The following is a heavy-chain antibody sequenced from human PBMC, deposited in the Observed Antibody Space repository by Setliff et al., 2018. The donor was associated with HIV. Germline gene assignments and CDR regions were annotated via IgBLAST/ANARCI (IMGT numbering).Heavy chain of an antibody. Sequence: AGGSLRLSCAASGFTFSNYEMSWVRQAPGKGPEWVSYITGSGDTIYHADSVKGRFTISRDNPKNTLYLQMNSLRAEDTAVYYCASIELAAMVPVDYWGQGTLVTVSS. D-gene: IGHD5-18*01. CDR3: ASIELAAMVPVDY. J-gene: IGHJ4*02. CDR2: ITGSGDTI. CDR1: GFTFSNYE. V-gene: IGHV3-48*03.